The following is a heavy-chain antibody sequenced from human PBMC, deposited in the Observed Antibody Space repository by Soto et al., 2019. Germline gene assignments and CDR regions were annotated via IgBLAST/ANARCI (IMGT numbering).Heavy chain of an antibody. CDR3: ARTHWAQSSLDY. CDR1: SASVDSGSFS. J-gene: IGHJ4*02. V-gene: IGHV4-30-2*01. CDR2: VTHSGTA. D-gene: IGHD6-19*01. Sequence: ILSLTSAVSSASVDSGSFSLSWIRQPPGKGLEWIGYVTHSGTAYSIPSLNGRLTLSVDSSQTQFSLKLTSVTAADSALYYCARTHWAQSSLDYWGRGILVTVSS.